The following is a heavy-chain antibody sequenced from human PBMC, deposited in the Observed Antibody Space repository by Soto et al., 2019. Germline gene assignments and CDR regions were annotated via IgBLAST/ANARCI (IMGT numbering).Heavy chain of an antibody. CDR1: GVTFRNYW. Sequence: EVQLVESGGGLVQPGESLRLSCAGAGVTFRNYWMHWVRQATGKGLEWVSCTNVDGSNITYADSVKGRFTISRDNARNTVYLQMNRLRVEDTAVYYCASIRFLEVGARLWGQGTKVTVSS. D-gene: IGHD3-3*01. CDR2: TNVDGSNI. V-gene: IGHV3-74*01. J-gene: IGHJ6*02. CDR3: ASIRFLEVGARL.